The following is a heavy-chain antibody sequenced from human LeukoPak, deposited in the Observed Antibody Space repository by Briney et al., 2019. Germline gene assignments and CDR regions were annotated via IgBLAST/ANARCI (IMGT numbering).Heavy chain of an antibody. CDR3: AKDLVAGTVFDY. CDR1: DFTFTSYA. Sequence: GGTLRLSCAASDFTFTSYAMSWVRQAPGKGLEWVSAISGSGGSTYYADSVKGRFTISRDNSKNTLYLQMNSLRAEDTAVYYCAKDLVAGTVFDYWGQGTLVTVSS. V-gene: IGHV3-23*01. D-gene: IGHD6-19*01. J-gene: IGHJ4*02. CDR2: ISGSGGST.